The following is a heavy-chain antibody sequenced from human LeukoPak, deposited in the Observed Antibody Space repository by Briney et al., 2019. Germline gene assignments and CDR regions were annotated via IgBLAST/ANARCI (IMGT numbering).Heavy chain of an antibody. Sequence: GGSLRLSCAASGFTFSSYWMSWVRQAPGKGLEWVANIKQDGSEKYYVDSVKGRFTISRDNAKNSLYLQMNSLRAEDTAVYCCARDEAYCSGGSCSWNYFDYWGQGTLVTVSS. CDR1: GFTFSSYW. D-gene: IGHD2-15*01. V-gene: IGHV3-7*01. CDR2: IKQDGSEK. J-gene: IGHJ4*02. CDR3: ARDEAYCSGGSCSWNYFDY.